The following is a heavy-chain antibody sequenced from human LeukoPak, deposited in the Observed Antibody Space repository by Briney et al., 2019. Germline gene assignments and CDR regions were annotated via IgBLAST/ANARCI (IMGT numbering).Heavy chain of an antibody. J-gene: IGHJ4*02. V-gene: IGHV3-30-3*01. CDR1: GFTFSSYA. Sequence: GGSLRLSCAASGFTFSSYAMHWVRQAPGKGLEWVAVISYDGSNKYYADSVKGRFTISRDNSKNTLYLQMDSLRAEDTAVYYCARGFPYDILTGYSTAEYYFDYWGQGTLVTVSP. CDR2: ISYDGSNK. D-gene: IGHD3-9*01. CDR3: ARGFPYDILTGYSTAEYYFDY.